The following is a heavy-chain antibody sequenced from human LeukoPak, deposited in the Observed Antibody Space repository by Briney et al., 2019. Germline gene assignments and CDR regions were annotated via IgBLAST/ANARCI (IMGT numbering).Heavy chain of an antibody. D-gene: IGHD3-10*01. J-gene: IGHJ4*02. CDR1: GFTVSSNY. V-gene: IGHV3-53*01. Sequence: GGSLRLSCAASGFTVSSNYMSWVRQAPGQGLEWVSVIYSGGSTYYADSVKGRFTISRDNSKNTLYLQMNSLRAEDPAVYYCASPTYYGSGSWGQGTLVTVSS. CDR2: IYSGGST. CDR3: ASPTYYGSGS.